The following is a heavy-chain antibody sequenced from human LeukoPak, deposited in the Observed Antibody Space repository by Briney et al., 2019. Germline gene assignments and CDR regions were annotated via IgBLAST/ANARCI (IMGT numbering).Heavy chain of an antibody. CDR2: IYHSGST. CDR1: GYSISSGYY. J-gene: IGHJ6*03. V-gene: IGHV4-38-2*02. D-gene: IGHD6-13*01. CDR3: ARAYSSSWYGYYYYYMDV. Sequence: SETLSLTCTVSGYSISSGYYWGWIRQPPGKGLEWIGSIYHSGSTYYNPSLKSRVTISVDTSKNQFSLKLSSVTAADTAVYYCARAYSSSWYGYYYYYMDVWGKGTTVTVSS.